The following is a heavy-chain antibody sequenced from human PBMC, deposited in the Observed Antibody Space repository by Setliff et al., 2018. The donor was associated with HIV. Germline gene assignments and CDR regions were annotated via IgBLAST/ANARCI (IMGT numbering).Heavy chain of an antibody. J-gene: IGHJ4*02. D-gene: IGHD6-19*01. CDR2: IYTSGSP. CDR3: ARWVYNSAWSLDY. CDR1: GGSVNSGNYH. V-gene: IGHV4-61*09. Sequence: PSETLSLTCSVSGGSVNSGNYHGAWIRQPAGKGLEWIGHIYTSGSPHYKSSLTSRLTSSRDTSRSQFSLKRTSVTAADSATYYCARWVYNSAWSLDYWGQGTLVTVSS.